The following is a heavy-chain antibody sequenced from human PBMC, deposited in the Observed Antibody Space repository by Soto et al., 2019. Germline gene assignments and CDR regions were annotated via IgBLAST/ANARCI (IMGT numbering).Heavy chain of an antibody. CDR2: IYHSGST. V-gene: IGHV4-30-2*01. D-gene: IGHD2-8*01. CDR1: GGSISSGGYS. Sequence: SETLSITCAVSGGSISSGGYSWSWIRQPPGKGLEWIGYIYHSGSTYYNPSLKSRVTISVDRSKNQFSLKLSSVTAADKAAYYCGSVHVLWGQGTPVTVSS. CDR3: GSVHVL. J-gene: IGHJ4*02.